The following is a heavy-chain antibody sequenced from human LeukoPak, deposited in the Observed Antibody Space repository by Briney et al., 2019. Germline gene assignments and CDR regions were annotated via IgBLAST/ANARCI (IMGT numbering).Heavy chain of an antibody. CDR2: MYSGGSQ. CDR1: GFIVSDNY. V-gene: IGHV3-66*01. CDR3: ARDAHTSSGTYWGGVDYYYGLDV. D-gene: IGHD3-10*01. Sequence: GSLRLSCPASGFIVSDNYMSWVRQPPGKGLEWVSVMYSGGSQYYADSVKGRFTISRDNSRNTVSLQMNSLRAEDTAVYYCARDAHTSSGTYWGGVDYYYGLDVWGQGTTVTVSS. J-gene: IGHJ6*02.